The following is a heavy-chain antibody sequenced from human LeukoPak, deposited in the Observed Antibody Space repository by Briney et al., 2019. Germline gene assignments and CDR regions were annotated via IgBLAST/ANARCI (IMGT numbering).Heavy chain of an antibody. D-gene: IGHD2/OR15-2a*01. J-gene: IGHJ5*02. Sequence: SETLSLTCTVSGYSISSGYYWGWIRQPPGKGLEWIASIYHSGNIYYNPSLKSRVSISVDTSKNQFSLNLRSVTAADTAVYYCARLLSPGWFDPWGQGTLVTVSS. CDR2: IYHSGNI. CDR1: GYSISSGYY. V-gene: IGHV4-38-2*02. CDR3: ARLLSPGWFDP.